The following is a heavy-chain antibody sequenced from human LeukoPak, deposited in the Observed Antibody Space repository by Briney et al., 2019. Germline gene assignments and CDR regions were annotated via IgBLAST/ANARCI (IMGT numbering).Heavy chain of an antibody. CDR1: GFTLSVYW. D-gene: IGHD4-11*01. V-gene: IGHV3-74*03. J-gene: IGHJ6*02. CDR3: VKGGHKCDIQTTHYYYGLDV. Sequence: GGPLSLSCVASGFTLSVYWMYWVRQGPSGGLAHVSRVESDGSRTTYADSVKGRFTISRDDAENTMYLHVKNLRVEDTAVFYCVKGGHKCDIQTTHYYYGLDVWGQGTTVAVS. CDR2: VESDGSRT.